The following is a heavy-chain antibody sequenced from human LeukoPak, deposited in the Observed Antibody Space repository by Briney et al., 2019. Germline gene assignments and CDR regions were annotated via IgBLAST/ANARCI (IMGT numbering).Heavy chain of an antibody. Sequence: SETLSLTCTVSGGSISSYYWSWIRQPPGKGLEWIGYIYYSGSTNYNPSLKSRVTISVDTSKNQFSLKLSSVTAADTDVYYCARGIHTDTGYSSSCFDYWGQGTLVTVSS. V-gene: IGHV4-59*01. J-gene: IGHJ4*02. CDR3: ARGIHTDTGYSSSCFDY. CDR1: GGSISSYY. D-gene: IGHD6-13*01. CDR2: IYYSGST.